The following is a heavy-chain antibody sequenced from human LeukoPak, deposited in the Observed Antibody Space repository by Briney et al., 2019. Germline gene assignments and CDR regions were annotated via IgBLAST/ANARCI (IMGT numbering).Heavy chain of an antibody. D-gene: IGHD2-21*02. CDR3: ATGPSVVTAPSRY. J-gene: IGHJ4*02. CDR1: GLTSST. Sequence: GGSLRLSCAASGLTSSTIHWVRQAPGKGLEWVAVISYDGNNRYYADSVKGRFTVSRDNSNNTLYLQMNSLRAEDTAVYYCATGPSVVTAPSRYWGQGTLVTVSS. V-gene: IGHV3-30-3*01. CDR2: ISYDGNNR.